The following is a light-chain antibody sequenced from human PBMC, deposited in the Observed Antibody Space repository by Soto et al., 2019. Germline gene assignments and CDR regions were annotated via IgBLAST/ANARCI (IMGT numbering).Light chain of an antibody. J-gene: IGKJ4*01. Sequence: EIVMKQSPATLSVSPGEGATLSSRASQSVRSDLAWYQHKPGLAPRLLIYGVSTRATGIPVRFSGSGSGTEFTLSISSLQSGDSAIYCCQHYNNLQLTFSGGTKVDIK. V-gene: IGKV3-15*01. CDR1: QSVRSD. CDR3: QHYNNLQLT. CDR2: GVS.